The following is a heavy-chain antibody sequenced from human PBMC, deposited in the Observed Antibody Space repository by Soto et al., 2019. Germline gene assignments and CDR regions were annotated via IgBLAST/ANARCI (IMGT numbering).Heavy chain of an antibody. Sequence: QLQLHESGPGLVRPSETLSLTCTVSRATVTSNDFYWGWIRQPPGKGLEWIGNYFYGGSSYYNPSLKTRITMSADTSTNQFSLRLSSVTAADTAVYYCASFISSGTYLSFQADYWGQGILVTVSS. CDR3: ASFISSGTYLSFQADY. D-gene: IGHD3-10*01. CDR1: RATVTSNDFY. CDR2: YFYGGSS. J-gene: IGHJ4*02. V-gene: IGHV4-39*01.